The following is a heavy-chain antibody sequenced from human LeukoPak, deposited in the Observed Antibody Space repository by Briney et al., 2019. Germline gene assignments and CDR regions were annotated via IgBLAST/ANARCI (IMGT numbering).Heavy chain of an antibody. J-gene: IGHJ4*02. CDR1: GYTFTSYY. D-gene: IGHD1-1*01. V-gene: IGHV1-2*02. Sequence: GASVKVSCKASGYTFTSYYMHGVRQAPGQGLEWMGWINPNSGGTNYAQKFQGRVTMTRDTSISTAYMELSRLRSDDTAVYYCARETSLEGFDYWGQGTLVTVSS. CDR3: ARETSLEGFDY. CDR2: INPNSGGT.